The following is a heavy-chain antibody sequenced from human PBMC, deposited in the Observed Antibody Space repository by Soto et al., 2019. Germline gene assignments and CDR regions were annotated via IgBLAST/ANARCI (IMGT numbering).Heavy chain of an antibody. CDR3: ARGRSGYGRYYYYYGMDV. J-gene: IGHJ6*02. V-gene: IGHV4-34*01. D-gene: IGHD5-12*01. CDR1: GGSFSGYY. Sequence: SETLSLTCAVYGGSFSGYYWSWIRQPPGKGLEWTGEINHSGSTNYNPSLKSRVTISVDTSKNQFSLKLSSVTAADTAVYYCARGRSGYGRYYYYYGMDVWGQGTTVTVSS. CDR2: INHSGST.